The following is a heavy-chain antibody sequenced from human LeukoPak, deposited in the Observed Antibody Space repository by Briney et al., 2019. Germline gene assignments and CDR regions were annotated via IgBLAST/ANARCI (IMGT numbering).Heavy chain of an antibody. CDR1: GCTLTAYY. V-gene: IGHV1-2*06. J-gene: IGHJ3*02. CDR3: ARPYYESSGLYVDAFDT. CDR2: INPNSGGT. Sequence: ASVKVSCKASGCTLTAYYLHWVRQAPGQGLEWMGRINPNSGGTTYAQKFQGRVTMTRDTSIGTAYMELSSLRSDDTAVYYCARPYYESSGLYVDAFDTWGQGTMVTVSS. D-gene: IGHD3-22*01.